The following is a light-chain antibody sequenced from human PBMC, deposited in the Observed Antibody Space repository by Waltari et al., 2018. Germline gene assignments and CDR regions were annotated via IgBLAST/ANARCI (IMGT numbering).Light chain of an antibody. Sequence: QSVLTQPPSASGPPGQRVTIPCSGSATNLGTGILNRYQQFPGTAPKPLIYGNTQRPSGVPDRFSASKSGTSASLAISGLQSEDEADYYCATWDVSLKGKVFGGGTKVTVL. CDR3: ATWDVSLKGKV. CDR2: GNT. V-gene: IGLV1-44*01. CDR1: ATNLGTGI. J-gene: IGLJ3*02.